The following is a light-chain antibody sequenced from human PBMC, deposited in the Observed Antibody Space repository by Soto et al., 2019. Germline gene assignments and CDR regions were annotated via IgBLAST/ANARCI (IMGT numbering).Light chain of an antibody. J-gene: IGKJ4*01. CDR2: DAS. CDR1: QSLTNY. Sequence: VLTQSPASLSLSPGERATLSCRASQSLTNYLAWYQQKPGQAPRLLIYDASNRATGVPARFSGSGSGTDFALIISSLEPEDFAVYYCQPRSYLPLSFGGGTKVEIK. CDR3: QPRSYLPLS. V-gene: IGKV3-11*01.